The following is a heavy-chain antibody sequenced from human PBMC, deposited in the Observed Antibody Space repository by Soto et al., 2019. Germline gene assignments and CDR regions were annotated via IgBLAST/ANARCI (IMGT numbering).Heavy chain of an antibody. CDR2: FSYSGST. CDR3: ALMMDTNSQYYYNGLDV. J-gene: IGHJ6*02. V-gene: IGHV4-39*01. Sequence: NPSETLSLTCTVSGDSITRSSYSWGWIRQPPGKGLEWIGTFSYSGSTYYNPSLKSRSTISVDTSKNQFSLILSSVTAADTAVYFCALMMDTNSQYYYNGLDVWGQGTTVTVSS. CDR1: GDSITRSSYS. D-gene: IGHD5-18*01.